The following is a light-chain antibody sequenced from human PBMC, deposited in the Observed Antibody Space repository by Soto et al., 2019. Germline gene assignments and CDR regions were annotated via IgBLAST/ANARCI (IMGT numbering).Light chain of an antibody. J-gene: IGKJ4*01. CDR3: QQRSNWPLT. V-gene: IGKV3-11*01. CDR2: DVS. CDR1: QSVNSY. Sequence: EIVLTQSPATLSLSPGERATLSWRASQSVNSYLAWYQQKPGQAPRLLIYDVSNRATGIPARFSGSGSGTDFTLTISSLEPEDFAVYYCQQRSNWPLTFGGGTKVEIK.